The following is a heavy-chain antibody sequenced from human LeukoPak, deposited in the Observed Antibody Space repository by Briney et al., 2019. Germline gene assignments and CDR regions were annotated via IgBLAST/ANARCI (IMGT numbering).Heavy chain of an antibody. CDR1: GFTFSSYS. CDR3: ASAGIDRGYYFDY. J-gene: IGHJ4*02. D-gene: IGHD2-21*01. V-gene: IGHV3-48*02. CDR2: ISSSSSTI. Sequence: PRGSLRLSCAASGFTFSSYSMNWVRQAPGKGLEWVSYISSSSSTIYYADSVKGRFTISRDNAKNSLYLQMNSLRDEDTAVYYCASAGIDRGYYFDYWGQGTLVTVSS.